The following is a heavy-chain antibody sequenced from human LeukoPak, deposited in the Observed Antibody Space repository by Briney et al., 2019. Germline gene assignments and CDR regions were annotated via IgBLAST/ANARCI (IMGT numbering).Heavy chain of an antibody. CDR3: ARAADTAMVTGYDY. J-gene: IGHJ4*02. D-gene: IGHD5-18*01. V-gene: IGHV1-8*01. CDR1: GYTFTSYD. CDR2: MNPNSGNT. Sequence: ASVKVSCKASGYTFTSYDINWVRQATGQGLEWMGWMNPNSGNTGYAQKFQGRVTMTRNTSMSTAYMELSSLRSEDTAVYYCARAADTAMVTGYDYWGQGTLVTVSS.